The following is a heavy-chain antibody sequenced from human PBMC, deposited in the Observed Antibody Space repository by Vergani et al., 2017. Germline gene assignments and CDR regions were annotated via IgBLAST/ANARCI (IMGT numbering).Heavy chain of an antibody. D-gene: IGHD3-16*01. Sequence: QVQLVESGGGVVQRGGSLRLSCATSGFTLSNYYMQWIRQGPGKGLEFVAVIQFDGSNQYYADSVKGRFTLSRDFSKNTLYLQMNSLRTDDTATYYCAKHFRGWGSDYWGQGTQVIVSS. J-gene: IGHJ4*02. CDR2: IQFDGSNQ. CDR3: AKHFRGWGSDY. CDR1: GFTLSNYY. V-gene: IGHV3-30*02.